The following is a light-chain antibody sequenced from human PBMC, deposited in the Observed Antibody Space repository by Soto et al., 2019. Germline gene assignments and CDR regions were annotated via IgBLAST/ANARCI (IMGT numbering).Light chain of an antibody. CDR3: HQYGDLPLT. Sequence: EIVLTQSPGTLSLSPGERATLSCRASKSVTRTNLAWYQQKPGQAPRLLIYGTSLRATGIPDRFSGSGSGTDFTLIISRLEPEDSVVYYCHQYGDLPLTFGGGTKVEIK. CDR1: KSVTRTN. V-gene: IGKV3-20*01. J-gene: IGKJ4*01. CDR2: GTS.